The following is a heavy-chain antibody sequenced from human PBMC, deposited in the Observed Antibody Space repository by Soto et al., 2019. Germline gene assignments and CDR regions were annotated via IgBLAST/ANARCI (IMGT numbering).Heavy chain of an antibody. D-gene: IGHD3-10*01. Sequence: PSETLSLTCTVSGGSISSYYWSWIRQPPGKGLEWIGYIYYSGSTNYNPSLKSRVTISVDTSKNQFSLKLSSVTAADTAVYYCARDRKIEGIDPWGQGTLVTVSS. CDR1: GGSISSYY. CDR2: IYYSGST. CDR3: ARDRKIEGIDP. V-gene: IGHV4-59*01. J-gene: IGHJ5*02.